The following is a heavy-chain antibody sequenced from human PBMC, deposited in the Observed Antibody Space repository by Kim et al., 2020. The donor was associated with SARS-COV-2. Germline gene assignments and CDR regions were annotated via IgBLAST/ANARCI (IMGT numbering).Heavy chain of an antibody. Sequence: GGSLRLSCAVSEFIFRDSWLTWVRQPPGEGLQWMANINQDASQIFYGDSVRGRFTVARDNAKNSLYLEMNSLRFDDSAVYYCARGLGYVGGRSWYFDLWGRGPLVPVSS. V-gene: IGHV3-7*01. CDR2: INQDASQI. CDR1: EFIFRDSW. D-gene: IGHD3-9*01. J-gene: IGHJ2*01. CDR3: ARGLGYVGGRSWYFDL.